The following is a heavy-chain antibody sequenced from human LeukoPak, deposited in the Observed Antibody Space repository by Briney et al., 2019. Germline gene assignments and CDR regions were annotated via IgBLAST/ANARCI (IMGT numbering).Heavy chain of an antibody. Sequence: GGSLRLSCAASGFPFSRFWMVWVRQAPGKGLEWVSAITSSGDSTYYADSVRGRFTISRDNSKNTLYLQMNTLRAEDRAVYYCAKENPVGGTNYFDYWGQGTLVTVSS. D-gene: IGHD1-26*01. CDR3: AKENPVGGTNYFDY. CDR2: ITSSGDST. CDR1: GFPFSRFW. V-gene: IGHV3-23*01. J-gene: IGHJ4*02.